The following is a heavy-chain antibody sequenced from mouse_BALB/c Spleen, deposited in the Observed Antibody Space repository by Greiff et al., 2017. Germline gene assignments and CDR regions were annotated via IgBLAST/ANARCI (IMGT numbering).Heavy chain of an antibody. J-gene: IGHJ4*01. CDR3: TRSSGSVKDY. CDR2: IDPGNSDT. CDR1: GYTFTSYW. V-gene: IGHV1-5*01. D-gene: IGHD6-1*01. Sequence: DVQLQESGPGLARPGASVKMSCKASGYTFTSYWMHWVKQRPGQGLEWIGAIDPGNSDTSYNQKFKGKAKLTAVTSTNTAYMQLSSLTNEDSAVYYCTRSSGSVKDYWGQGTTVTVSS.